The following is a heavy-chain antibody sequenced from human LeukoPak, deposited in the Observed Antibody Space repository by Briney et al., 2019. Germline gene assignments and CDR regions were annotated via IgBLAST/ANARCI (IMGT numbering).Heavy chain of an antibody. Sequence: ASVKVSCKASGYTFTGYYMHWIRQAPGQGLEWMGLINPNSGGTNYAQKFQGRVTMTRDTSISTAYMELSRLRSDDTAVYYCASFPTIFGVVTVSYWGQGTLVTVSS. V-gene: IGHV1-2*02. CDR1: GYTFTGYY. D-gene: IGHD3-3*01. CDR3: ASFPTIFGVVTVSY. CDR2: INPNSGGT. J-gene: IGHJ4*02.